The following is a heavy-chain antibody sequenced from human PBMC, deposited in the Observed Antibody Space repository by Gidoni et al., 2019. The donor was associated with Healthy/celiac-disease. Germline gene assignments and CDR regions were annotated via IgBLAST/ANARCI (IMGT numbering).Heavy chain of an antibody. CDR3: AREHSSDAFDI. V-gene: IGHV4-59*01. D-gene: IGHD6-13*01. J-gene: IGHJ3*02. Sequence: QVQLQESGPGLVKPSETLSLTCTVSGGSISRYHWSWIRQPPGKGLEWIGYIYSSGSTNYHPSLKSRVTISVDTSKNQFSLKLSSVTAADTAVYYCAREHSSDAFDIWGQGTMVTVSS. CDR2: IYSSGST. CDR1: GGSISRYH.